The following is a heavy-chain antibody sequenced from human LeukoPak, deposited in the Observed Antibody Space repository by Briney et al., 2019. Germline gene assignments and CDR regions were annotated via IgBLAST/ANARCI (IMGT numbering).Heavy chain of an antibody. V-gene: IGHV4-59*01. CDR2: IYYSGTT. Sequence: KPSETLSLTCTVSGGSISSYYWSWIRQPPGKGLEWIGYIYYSGTTNYNPSLKSRVTISVDTSKNQFSLKLSSVTAADTAVYYCARGVYIAAAQYAYWGQGTLVTVPS. CDR1: GGSISSYY. D-gene: IGHD6-13*01. CDR3: ARGVYIAAAQYAY. J-gene: IGHJ4*02.